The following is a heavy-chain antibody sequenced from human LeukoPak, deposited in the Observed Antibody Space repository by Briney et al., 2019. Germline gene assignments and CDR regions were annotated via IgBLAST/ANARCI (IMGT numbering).Heavy chain of an antibody. CDR1: GGSFSGYY. V-gene: IGHV4-34*01. CDR3: ARFRKVYGMDV. CDR2: INHRGST. J-gene: IGHJ6*02. Sequence: PSETLSLTCAVYGGSFSGYYWSWIRQPPGKGLEWIGEINHRGSTNYNPSLKSRVTISVDTSKNQFSLKLSSVTAADTAVYYCARFRKVYGMDVWGQGTTVTVSS.